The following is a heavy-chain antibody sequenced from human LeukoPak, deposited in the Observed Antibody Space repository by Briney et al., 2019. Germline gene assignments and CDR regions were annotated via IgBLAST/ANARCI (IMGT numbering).Heavy chain of an antibody. CDR3: ARDAWLVGAANLYYFDH. CDR2: INPKSGVT. V-gene: IGHV1-2*02. Sequence: GASVKVSCKASGYTFSGYYIHWVRQAPGQGLEWLGWINPKSGVTNYAQKFQGRVTMTRDPSISSAYMELNSLRSDDTAVYYCARDAWLVGAANLYYFDHWGQGTLVTVSS. CDR1: GYTFSGYY. D-gene: IGHD1-26*01. J-gene: IGHJ4*02.